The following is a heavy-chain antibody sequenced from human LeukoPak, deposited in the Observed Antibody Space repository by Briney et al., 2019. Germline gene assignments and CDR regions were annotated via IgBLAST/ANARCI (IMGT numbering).Heavy chain of an antibody. D-gene: IGHD2-15*01. Sequence: GGSLRLSCAASGFTFSSYGMNWVRQAPGKGPEWVGRIKSKTDGGTTDYAAPVKGRFTISRDDSKNTLCLQMNSLQNEDTAVYYCIWGAGGKFDYWGQGTLVTVSS. CDR2: IKSKTDGGTT. J-gene: IGHJ4*02. CDR1: GFTFSSYG. CDR3: IWGAGGKFDY. V-gene: IGHV3-15*01.